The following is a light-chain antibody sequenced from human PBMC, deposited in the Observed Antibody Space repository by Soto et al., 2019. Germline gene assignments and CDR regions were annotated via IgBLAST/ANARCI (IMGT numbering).Light chain of an antibody. J-gene: IGKJ5*01. CDR1: QSVRNNY. CDR2: DAS. CDR3: QQRSNWPPSIT. V-gene: IGKV3-11*01. Sequence: EIVMTQSPATLSVSPGERATLSCRASQSVRNNYLAWYQQRPGQAPRLLIYDASNRATGIPARFSGNGSGTDFTLTISSLEPEDFAVYYCQQRSNWPPSITFGQGTRLEIK.